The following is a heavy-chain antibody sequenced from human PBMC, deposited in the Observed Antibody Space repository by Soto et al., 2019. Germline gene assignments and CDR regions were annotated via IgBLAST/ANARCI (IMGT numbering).Heavy chain of an antibody. CDR2: INHSGST. Sequence: SETLSLTCAVYGGSFSGYYWSWIRQPPGKGLEWIGEINHSGSTNYNPSLKSRVTISVDTSKNQFSLKLGSVTAADTAVYYCARPSRTTVTTLEGAFDIWGQGTMVTVSS. CDR1: GGSFSGYY. V-gene: IGHV4-34*01. D-gene: IGHD4-17*01. J-gene: IGHJ3*02. CDR3: ARPSRTTVTTLEGAFDI.